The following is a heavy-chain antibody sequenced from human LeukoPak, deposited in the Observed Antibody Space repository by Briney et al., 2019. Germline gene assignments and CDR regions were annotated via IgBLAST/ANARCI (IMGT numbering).Heavy chain of an antibody. V-gene: IGHV4-34*01. CDR3: ARGNFNRGIVVVPAANFDY. CDR1: GGSFSGYY. Sequence: SETLSLTCAVYGGSFSGYYWSWIRQPPGKGLEWIGEINHSGSTNYNPSLKSRVTISVDTSKNQFSLKLSSVTAADTAVYYCARGNFNRGIVVVPAANFDYWGQGTLVTVSS. CDR2: INHSGST. J-gene: IGHJ4*02. D-gene: IGHD2-2*01.